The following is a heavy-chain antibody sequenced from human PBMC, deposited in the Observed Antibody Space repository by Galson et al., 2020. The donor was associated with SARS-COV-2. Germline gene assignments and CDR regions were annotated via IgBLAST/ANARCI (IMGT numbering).Heavy chain of an antibody. D-gene: IGHD3-10*01. V-gene: IGHV2-70*01. CDR2: IAWDDDK. CDR1: GFSLSTRGMC. CDR3: ARIPTLSNFYCSRSYHPLAGGYYYCMDV. J-gene: IGHJ6*02. Sequence: SGTTLVKPTQNPTLTCTFSGFSLSTRGMCVCWISQTPGRALTWLAHIAWDDDKYYSTSLKTRLTIYKDTSKTQVVLTMTNMDPVDTATYYCARIPTLSNFYCSRSYHPLAGGYYYCMDVGGHGTTLTVSS.